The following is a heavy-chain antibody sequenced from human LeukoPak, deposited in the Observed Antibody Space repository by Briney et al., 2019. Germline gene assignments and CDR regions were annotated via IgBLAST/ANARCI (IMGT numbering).Heavy chain of an antibody. CDR1: GFTVSSNY. CDR2: IYSGGST. V-gene: IGHV3-66*02. J-gene: IGHJ4*02. CDR3: ARDFGGLRYFDY. Sequence: GGSLRLSCAASGFTVSSNYMSWVRQAPGVGLEWVSVIYSGGSTYYADSVKGRFTISRDNSKNTLYLQMNSLRAEDTAVYYCARDFGGLRYFDYWGQGTLVAVSS. D-gene: IGHD5-12*01.